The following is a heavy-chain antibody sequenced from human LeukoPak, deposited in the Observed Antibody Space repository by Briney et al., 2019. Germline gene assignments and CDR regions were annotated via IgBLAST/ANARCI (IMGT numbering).Heavy chain of an antibody. CDR3: ARGADRCSSPSCSGGANWFDP. D-gene: IGHD2-2*01. Sequence: GGSLRLSCAASRLTFSNYAMHWVRQAPGKGLEWVALISYDGSNKYYTDSVKGRFTISRDNSKNTLYLQMNSLRAEDTAVYYCARGADRCSSPSCSGGANWFDPWGQGTLVTVSS. CDR1: RLTFSNYA. CDR2: ISYDGSNK. V-gene: IGHV3-30-3*01. J-gene: IGHJ5*02.